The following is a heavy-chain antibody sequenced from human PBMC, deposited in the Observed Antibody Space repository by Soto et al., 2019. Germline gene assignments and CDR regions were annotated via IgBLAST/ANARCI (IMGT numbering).Heavy chain of an antibody. CDR1: GYTFTSYG. Sequence: QVQLVQSGAEVKKPGASVQVSCKASGYTFTSYGISWVRQAPGQGLEWMGWISAYNGNTNYAQKLQGRVTMTTDSSTRAAYMELRSLRSDDTAVYYWARDPGTWSGSYYAFDYWGQGTLVTVSS. J-gene: IGHJ4*02. V-gene: IGHV1-18*01. D-gene: IGHD1-26*01. CDR3: ARDPGTWSGSYYAFDY. CDR2: ISAYNGNT.